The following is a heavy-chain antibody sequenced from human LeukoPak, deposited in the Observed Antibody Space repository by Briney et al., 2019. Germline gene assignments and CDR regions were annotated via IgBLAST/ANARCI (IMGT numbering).Heavy chain of an antibody. J-gene: IGHJ4*02. CDR1: GFTFSNYA. V-gene: IGHV3-23*01. D-gene: IGHD3-9*01. Sequence: GGSLRLSCAASGFTFSNYAMSWVRLAPGKGLEWVSAITGSGGGTYYADSVKGRFTISRDNSKNTLYLQMNSLRAEDTAVYYCAKWGDYDVLTGYYDPDYWGQGTLVTVSS. CDR3: AKWGDYDVLTGYYDPDY. CDR2: ITGSGGGT.